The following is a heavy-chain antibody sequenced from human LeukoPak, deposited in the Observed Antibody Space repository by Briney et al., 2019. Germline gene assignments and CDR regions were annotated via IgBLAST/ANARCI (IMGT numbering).Heavy chain of an antibody. J-gene: IGHJ4*02. CDR2: ISGDGGAT. CDR1: GFTFDDYV. Sequence: GGSLRLSCAASGFTFDDYVMHWVRQAPGKGLEWGSVISGDGGATYYADSAKGRFTISRDNGRKSLHLQMDSLRTEDTALYYCAKGGYTYGGRLFDYWGQGTLVTVSS. CDR3: AKGGYTYGGRLFDY. D-gene: IGHD5-18*01. V-gene: IGHV3-43*02.